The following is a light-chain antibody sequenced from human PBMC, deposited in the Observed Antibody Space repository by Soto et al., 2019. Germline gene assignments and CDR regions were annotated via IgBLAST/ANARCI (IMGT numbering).Light chain of an antibody. V-gene: IGLV8-61*01. CDR2: STN. J-gene: IGLJ2*01. CDR1: SGSVSTSYY. CDR3: VLYMGSLVV. Sequence: QTVVTQEPSFSVSPGGTVTLTCGLSSGSVSTSYYPSWYQQTPGQAPRTLIYSTNTRSSGVPDRFSGSILGNKAALTITGAQAEDESDYYCVLYMGSLVVFGGGTKLTVL.